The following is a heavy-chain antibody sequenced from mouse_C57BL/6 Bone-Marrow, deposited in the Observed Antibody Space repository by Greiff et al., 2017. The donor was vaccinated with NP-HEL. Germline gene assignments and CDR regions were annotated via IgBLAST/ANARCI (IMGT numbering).Heavy chain of an antibody. CDR1: GFSLTSYG. Sequence: VQLQESGPGLVQPSQSLSITCTVSGFSLTSYGVHWVRQSPGKGLEWLGVIWSGGSTDYNAAFISRLSISKDNSKSQVFFKMNSLQADDTAIYYCARNGYYGSSPLYAMDYWGQGTSVTVSS. D-gene: IGHD1-1*01. CDR2: IWSGGST. J-gene: IGHJ4*01. V-gene: IGHV2-2*01. CDR3: ARNGYYGSSPLYAMDY.